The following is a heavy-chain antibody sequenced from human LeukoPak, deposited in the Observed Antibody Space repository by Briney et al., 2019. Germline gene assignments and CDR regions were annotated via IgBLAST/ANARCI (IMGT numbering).Heavy chain of an antibody. CDR1: GFTFGTYA. CDR3: AKVSADSSWFPFDY. J-gene: IGHJ4*02. Sequence: PGGSLRLSCAASGFTFGTYAMNWVRQAPGKGLEWVSGISASGGSTYYADSVKGRFTMSRDNSKNTLYLQMNSLRAEDTAVYYCAKVSADSSWFPFDYWGQGTLVTVSS. D-gene: IGHD6-13*01. V-gene: IGHV3-23*01. CDR2: ISASGGST.